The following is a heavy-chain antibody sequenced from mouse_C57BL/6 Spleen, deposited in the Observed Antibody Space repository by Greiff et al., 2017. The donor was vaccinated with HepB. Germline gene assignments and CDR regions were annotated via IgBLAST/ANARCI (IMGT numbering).Heavy chain of an antibody. Sequence: QVQLQQSGAELARPGASVKLSCKASGYTFTSYGISWVKQRTGQGLEWIGEIYPSSGNTYYNEKFKGKATLTADKSSSTAYMALRSLTSEDSAVYFCARDSNYAYFDYWGQSTTLTVSS. CDR1: GYTFTSYG. D-gene: IGHD2-5*01. CDR3: ARDSNYAYFDY. CDR2: IYPSSGNT. V-gene: IGHV1-81*01. J-gene: IGHJ2*01.